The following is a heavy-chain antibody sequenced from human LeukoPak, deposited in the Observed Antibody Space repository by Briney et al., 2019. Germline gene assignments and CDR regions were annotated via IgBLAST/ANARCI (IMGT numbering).Heavy chain of an antibody. J-gene: IGHJ4*02. CDR1: GGSISSGSYY. CDR2: IYTSGST. Sequence: PSQTLSLTCTVSGGSISSGSYYWSWIRQPAGKGLEWIGRIYTSGSTNYNPSLKSRVTISVDTSKNQFSLKLSSVTAADTAVYYCARAQIQLGTTFDYWGQGTLVTVSS. V-gene: IGHV4-61*02. D-gene: IGHD5-18*01. CDR3: ARAQIQLGTTFDY.